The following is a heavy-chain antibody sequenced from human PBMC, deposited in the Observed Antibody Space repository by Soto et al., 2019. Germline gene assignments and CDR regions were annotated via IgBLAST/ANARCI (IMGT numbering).Heavy chain of an antibody. CDR2: ISAYNDDT. Sequence: ASVKVSCKASGYTFTSYGISWVRQAPGQGLEWMGWISAYNDDTKYAQRLQGRVTMTTDTSTRTAYMDIRGLRSDDTAIYYCARGGYYDSSGARNYHYYGMDVWGQGAMVTVSS. J-gene: IGHJ6*02. CDR1: GYTFTSYG. V-gene: IGHV1-18*01. CDR3: ARGGYYDSSGARNYHYYGMDV. D-gene: IGHD3-22*01.